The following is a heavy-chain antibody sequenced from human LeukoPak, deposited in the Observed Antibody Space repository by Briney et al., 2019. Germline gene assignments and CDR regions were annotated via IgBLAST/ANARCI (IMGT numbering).Heavy chain of an antibody. CDR2: INSDGSGT. Sequence: GGSLRLSCAASGITFSTYGMHWVRQAPGKGLVWVSGINSDGSGTTYADSVQGRLTISRDNAKNTLYLQMNSLRVEDTAVYYCARAGGSGWYGYWGQGTLVTVSS. J-gene: IGHJ4*02. V-gene: IGHV3-74*01. CDR1: GITFSTYG. D-gene: IGHD6-19*01. CDR3: ARAGGSGWYGY.